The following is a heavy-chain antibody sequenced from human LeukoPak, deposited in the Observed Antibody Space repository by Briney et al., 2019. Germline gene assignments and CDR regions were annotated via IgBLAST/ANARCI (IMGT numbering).Heavy chain of an antibody. CDR1: GFTFSSYA. CDR2: ISGSGGST. Sequence: QTGGSLRLSCAASGFTFSSYAMSWVRQAPGKGLEWVSAISGSGGSTYYADSVKGRFTISRDNSKNTLYLQMNSLRAEDTAVYYCAKGIAVAGTRQARTPQSGRRYWGQGTLVTVSS. J-gene: IGHJ4*02. D-gene: IGHD6-19*01. CDR3: AKGIAVAGTRQARTPQSGRRY. V-gene: IGHV3-23*01.